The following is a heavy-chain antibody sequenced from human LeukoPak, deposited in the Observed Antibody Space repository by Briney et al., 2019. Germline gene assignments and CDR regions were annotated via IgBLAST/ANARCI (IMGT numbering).Heavy chain of an antibody. CDR1: GFTFDDYG. V-gene: IGHV3-20*04. CDR3: ARAHLRASAFDI. Sequence: GGSLRLSCAASGFTFDDYGMSWVRQAPGKGLEWVSGINWNGGSTGYADSVKGRFTISRDNAKNSLCLQMNSLRAEDTALYYCARAHLRASAFDIWGQGTMVTVSS. J-gene: IGHJ3*02. D-gene: IGHD4-17*01. CDR2: INWNGGST.